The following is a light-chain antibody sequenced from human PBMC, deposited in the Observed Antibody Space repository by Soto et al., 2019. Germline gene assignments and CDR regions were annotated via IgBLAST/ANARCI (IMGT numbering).Light chain of an antibody. CDR3: QQYNSYYP. V-gene: IGKV1-5*01. Sequence: DIQLTQSPSTLSASVGDRVTITCRASQSVRSWLAWFQQKPGRAPKLLIYDASTLASGVPSRFSGSGSGTDFTLTIDSLQPDDFATYYCQQYNSYYPFGGGPRWISN. CDR1: QSVRSW. CDR2: DAS. J-gene: IGKJ4*01.